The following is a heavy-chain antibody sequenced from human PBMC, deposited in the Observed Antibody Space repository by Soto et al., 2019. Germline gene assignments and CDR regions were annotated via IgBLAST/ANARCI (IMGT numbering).Heavy chain of an antibody. Sequence: SVKVSCKASGGTFSRNTISWVRQAPGQGLKWMGGIMPIFGSANYAQKFQGRVTITADENTRTVYMELSRLRSEDTAVYYCARQFDSDTTGYYYAYWGQGTQVTVSS. D-gene: IGHD3-22*01. V-gene: IGHV1-69*13. CDR2: IMPIFGSA. CDR3: ARQFDSDTTGYYYAY. CDR1: GGTFSRNT. J-gene: IGHJ4*02.